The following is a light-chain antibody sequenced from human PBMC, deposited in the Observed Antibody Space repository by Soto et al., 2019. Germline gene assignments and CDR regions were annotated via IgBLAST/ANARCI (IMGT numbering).Light chain of an antibody. CDR3: QQRYIWPPIT. J-gene: IGKJ5*01. CDR1: QSVSIY. CDR2: DAS. Sequence: EIVLTQSPATLSLSPGERATLSCMASQSVSIYLAWYQQKPGQAPRLLISDASNRATGIPARFSGSGSGTDFTLTISSLEPEDFAVYYCQQRYIWPPITFGQGTRLEIK. V-gene: IGKV3-11*01.